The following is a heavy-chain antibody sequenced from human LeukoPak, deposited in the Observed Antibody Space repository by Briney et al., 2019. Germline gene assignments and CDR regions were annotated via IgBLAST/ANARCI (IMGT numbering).Heavy chain of an antibody. CDR2: IKSKTDGGTT. CDR1: GFTFSNAW. V-gene: IGHV3-15*01. D-gene: IGHD3-22*01. CDR3: TTETHEYYYDSSGYQLTPFDY. Sequence: GGSLRLSCAASGFTFSNAWMSWVRQAPGKGLEWVGRIKSKTDGGTTDYAAPVKGRFTISRDDSKNTLYLQMNSLKTEDTAVYYCTTETHEYYYDSSGYQLTPFDYWGQGTLVTVSS. J-gene: IGHJ4*02.